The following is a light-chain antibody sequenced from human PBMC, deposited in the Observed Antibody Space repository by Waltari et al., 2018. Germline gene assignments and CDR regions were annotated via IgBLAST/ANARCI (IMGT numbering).Light chain of an antibody. CDR2: DAS. CDR3: QQYYSSPWT. V-gene: IGKV3-20*01. Sequence: EIVLTQSPGTLSWSPGERATLSCRASEFVGNAYLAWYQQKPGLAPRLLIYDASRRATGTPDRFSGSGSGTDFSLTISRLEPEDFAVYYCQQYYSSPWTFGQGTKVDI. J-gene: IGKJ1*01. CDR1: EFVGNAY.